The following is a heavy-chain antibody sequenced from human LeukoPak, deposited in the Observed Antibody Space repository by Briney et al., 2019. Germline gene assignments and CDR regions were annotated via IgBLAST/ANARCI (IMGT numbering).Heavy chain of an antibody. CDR1: GFTFSSYG. J-gene: IGHJ4*02. D-gene: IGHD3-22*01. CDR3: AKVDYYDSRDPDY. V-gene: IGHV3-30*18. Sequence: SGGSLRLSCAASGFTFSSYGMHWVRQAPGKGLEWVAVISYDGSNKYYADSVKGRFTISRDNSKNTLYLQMNSLRAEDTAVYYCAKVDYYDSRDPDYWGQGTLVTVS. CDR2: ISYDGSNK.